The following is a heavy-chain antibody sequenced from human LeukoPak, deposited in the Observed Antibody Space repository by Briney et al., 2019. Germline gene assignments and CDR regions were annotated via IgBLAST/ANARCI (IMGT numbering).Heavy chain of an antibody. J-gene: IGHJ4*02. Sequence: GGSLRLSCAASGLTSSSHWIHWVRDAPGKGLVWVSRINSDGSTTGYADSVKGRFTISRDNAKNTVYLQMDSLRAEDTAVYYCARLATYYDPFDSWGQGTLVTVSS. V-gene: IGHV3-74*01. CDR1: GLTSSSHW. CDR3: ARLATYYDPFDS. CDR2: INSDGSTT. D-gene: IGHD3-16*01.